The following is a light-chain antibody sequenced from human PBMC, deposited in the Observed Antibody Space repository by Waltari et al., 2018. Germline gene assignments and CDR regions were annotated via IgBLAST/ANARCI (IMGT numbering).Light chain of an antibody. J-gene: IGLJ3*02. V-gene: IGLV2-14*03. CDR3: SSRTNSITWV. CDR2: AVT. CDR1: SSDFGANKY. Sequence: QSALTQPASVSGSPGQSITISCTATSSDFGANKYVSWYQQHPDKAPRVVIYAVTERPSGVANRFSGSKSGSTASLTISGLQTEDEAGYYCSSRTNSITWVFGGGTKVTVL.